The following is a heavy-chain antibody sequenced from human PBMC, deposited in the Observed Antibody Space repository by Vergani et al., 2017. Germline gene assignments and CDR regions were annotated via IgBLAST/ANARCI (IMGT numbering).Heavy chain of an antibody. CDR3: TTASLYYYGMDV. CDR2: IKSKTDGGTT. V-gene: IGHV3-15*01. CDR1: GFTFSNAW. Sequence: EVQLVESGGGLVKPGGSLRLSCAASGFTFSNAWMSWVRQAPGKGLEWVGRIKSKTDGGTTDYAAPVKGRFTISRDDSKNTLYLQMNSLKTEDTAVYYCTTASLYYYGMDVWGQGTTVTVSS. J-gene: IGHJ6*02.